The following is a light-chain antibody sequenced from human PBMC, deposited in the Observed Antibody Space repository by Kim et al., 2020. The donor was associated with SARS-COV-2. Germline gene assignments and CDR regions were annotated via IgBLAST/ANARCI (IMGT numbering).Light chain of an antibody. Sequence: DIQLTQSPSYLSASVGDRVTITCQASQDIAKYLNWYQQKPGGTPRLLVYDSTTLEVGVPSRFTGSGGGRDFSLTIRSLEPDDFATYYSHVYEELSFVGGTKVDIK. J-gene: IGKJ4*01. V-gene: IGKV1-33*01. CDR3: HVYEELS. CDR1: QDIAKY. CDR2: DST.